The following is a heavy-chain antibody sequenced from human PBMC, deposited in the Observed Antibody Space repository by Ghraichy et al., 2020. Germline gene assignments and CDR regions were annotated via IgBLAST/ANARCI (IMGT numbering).Heavy chain of an antibody. CDR3: AGTMIVATIYYYYGMDV. V-gene: IGHV4-4*07. Sequence: SQTLSLTCTVSGGSISSYYWSWIRQPAGKGLEWIGRIYTSGSTNYNPSLKSRVTMSVDTSKNQFSLKLSSVTAADTAGYYWAGTMIVATIYYYYGMDVWGQGTTVTVSS. CDR2: IYTSGST. J-gene: IGHJ6*02. CDR1: GGSISSYY. D-gene: IGHD5-12*01.